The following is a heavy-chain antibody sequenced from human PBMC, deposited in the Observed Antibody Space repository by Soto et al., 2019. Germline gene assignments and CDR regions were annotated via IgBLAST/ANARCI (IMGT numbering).Heavy chain of an antibody. V-gene: IGHV4-31*03. CDR2: FYYSGTT. Sequence: QVQLQEAGPGLVKPSQTLSLTCNVSGGSISSGGSYWSWIRQHPEKGLEWIGHFYYSGTTFYNPSLKSRATISLGTSRVQLSLRLTSVTAADTAVYYCARLGSSSWAEGIDPWGQGTQVTVSS. CDR1: GGSISSGGSY. J-gene: IGHJ5*02. D-gene: IGHD6-13*01. CDR3: ARLGSSSWAEGIDP.